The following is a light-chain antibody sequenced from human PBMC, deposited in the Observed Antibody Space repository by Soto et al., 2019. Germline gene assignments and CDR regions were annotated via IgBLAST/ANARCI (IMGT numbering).Light chain of an antibody. CDR3: SSYTSSSTRV. J-gene: IGLJ2*01. CDR1: SSDVGGYNY. CDR2: DVS. Sequence: QSVLTQPASVSGSPGQSITISCTGTSSDVGGYNYVSWYQQHPGKAPKLMIYDVSNRPSGVSNRFSGSKSGNTASLTISGLQAEDEADYHFSSYTSSSTRVFGGGTKLTVL. V-gene: IGLV2-14*01.